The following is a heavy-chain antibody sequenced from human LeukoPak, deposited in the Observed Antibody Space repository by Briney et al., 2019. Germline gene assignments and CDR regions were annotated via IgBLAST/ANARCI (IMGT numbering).Heavy chain of an antibody. CDR1: GGSFSGYY. J-gene: IGHJ4*02. V-gene: IGHV4-34*01. CDR3: ARAATIFGVVIIRMGYYFDY. Sequence: SETLSLTCAVYGGSFSGYYWSWIRQPPGKGLEWIGEINHSGSTNYNPSLKSRVTISVDTSKNQFSLKLSSVTAADTAVYYCARAATIFGVVIIRMGYYFDYWGQGTLVTVSS. CDR2: INHSGST. D-gene: IGHD3-3*01.